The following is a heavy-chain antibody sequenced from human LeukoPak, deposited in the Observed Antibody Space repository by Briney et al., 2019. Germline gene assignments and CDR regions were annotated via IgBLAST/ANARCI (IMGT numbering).Heavy chain of an antibody. CDR2: IYYSGST. CDR3: ARQGAVGATGSFDY. Sequence: KPSETLSLTCTVSGGSISSYYWSWIRQPPGKGPEWIGYIYYSGSTNYNPSLKSRVTISVDTSKNQFSLKLSSVTAADTAVYYCARQGAVGATGSFDYWGQGTLVTVSS. V-gene: IGHV4-59*08. CDR1: GGSISSYY. J-gene: IGHJ4*02. D-gene: IGHD1-26*01.